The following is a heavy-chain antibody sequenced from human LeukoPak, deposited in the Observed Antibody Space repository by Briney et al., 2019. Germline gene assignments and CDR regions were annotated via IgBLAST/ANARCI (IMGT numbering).Heavy chain of an antibody. J-gene: IGHJ4*02. CDR1: VFTLSICW. Sequence: QSGGSLRLSCAASVFTLSICWMSGVRQAPGKGREGLANIKQDGSEKYYVDSVKGRFTISRDNAKNSLYLQMNSLRAEDTAVYYCARIGRGGYDYPYYFDYWGQGTLVTVSS. D-gene: IGHD5-12*01. CDR2: IKQDGSEK. CDR3: ARIGRGGYDYPYYFDY. V-gene: IGHV3-7*03.